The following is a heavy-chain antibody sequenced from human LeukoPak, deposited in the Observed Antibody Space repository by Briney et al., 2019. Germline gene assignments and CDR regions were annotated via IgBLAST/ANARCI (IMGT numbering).Heavy chain of an antibody. J-gene: IGHJ5*02. V-gene: IGHV4-34*01. CDR1: GGSFRGYY. D-gene: IGHD2-2*01. CDR2: INHSGST. Sequence: SETLSLPCAVYGGSFRGYYWSWIRKPPGKGLGWIGEINHSGSTNYNPSLNRRVTISVDTSKNQFSLKLSSVTAADTAVYYCARGRSQPNIVVVPAATSGAYNWFDPWGQGTLVTVSS. CDR3: ARGRSQPNIVVVPAATSGAYNWFDP.